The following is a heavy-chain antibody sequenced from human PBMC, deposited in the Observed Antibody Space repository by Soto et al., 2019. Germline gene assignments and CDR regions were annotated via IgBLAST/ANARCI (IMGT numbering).Heavy chain of an antibody. Sequence: QVQLQESGPGLVKPSQTLSLTCTVSGGSISSGGYYWTWIHQHPGKGLEWIGYIYYSGSTYYNPSLKSRLTISVDTSKNQFSLKLRSVTAADTAVYYCARALGSGSYNNWFDPWGQGTLVTVSS. CDR3: ARALGSGSYNNWFDP. CDR2: IYYSGST. V-gene: IGHV4-31*03. D-gene: IGHD3-10*01. CDR1: GGSISSGGYY. J-gene: IGHJ5*02.